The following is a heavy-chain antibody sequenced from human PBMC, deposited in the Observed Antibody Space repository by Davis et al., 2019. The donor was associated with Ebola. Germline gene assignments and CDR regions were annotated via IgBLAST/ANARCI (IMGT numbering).Heavy chain of an antibody. J-gene: IGHJ6*02. CDR1: GFSFGTYG. V-gene: IGHV3-30*03. CDR2: MSFHERHT. CDR3: ARDPTRTYYDFWSGSSDYYYGMDV. Sequence: PGGSLRLSCAASGFSFGTYGMHWVRQAPGKGLEWVASMSFHERHTAYIDSVKGRFTVSRDNSKNTLYLQMNSLRTEDTAVYYCARDPTRTYYDFWSGSSDYYYGMDVWGQGTTVTVSS. D-gene: IGHD3-3*01.